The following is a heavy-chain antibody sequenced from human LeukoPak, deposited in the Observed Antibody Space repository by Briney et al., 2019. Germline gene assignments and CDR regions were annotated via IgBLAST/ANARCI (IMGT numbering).Heavy chain of an antibody. J-gene: IGHJ4*02. CDR3: ARNYYGSGSYYSSLGSCDFDY. Sequence: ALVKVSCKASGYTFTGYYMHWVRQAPGQGLEWMGWINPNSGGTNYAQKFQGRVTMTRGTSISTAYMELSGLRSDDTAVYYCARNYYGSGSYYSSLGSCDFDYWGQGTLVTVSS. D-gene: IGHD3-10*01. V-gene: IGHV1-2*02. CDR2: INPNSGGT. CDR1: GYTFTGYY.